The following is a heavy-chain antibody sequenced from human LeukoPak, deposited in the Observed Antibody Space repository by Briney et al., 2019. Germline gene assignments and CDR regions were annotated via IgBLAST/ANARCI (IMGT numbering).Heavy chain of an antibody. CDR1: GFTFSTYV. V-gene: IGHV3-23*01. Sequence: PGGSLRLSCAASGFTFSTYVVNWVRQAPGKGLEWVSAICGSGGNTYYADTVSGRFTISRDNSKNTLYLQMSSLRVEDTAVYYCAKDRGRYYDSSGHYRGYYFDSWGQGILVTVST. D-gene: IGHD3-22*01. CDR2: ICGSGGNT. J-gene: IGHJ4*02. CDR3: AKDRGRYYDSSGHYRGYYFDS.